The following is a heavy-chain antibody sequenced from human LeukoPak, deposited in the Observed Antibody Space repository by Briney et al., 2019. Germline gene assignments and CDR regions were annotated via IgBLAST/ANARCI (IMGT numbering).Heavy chain of an antibody. D-gene: IGHD2/OR15-2a*01. CDR3: ARGGHRQKEF. J-gene: IGHJ4*02. Sequence: GGYLRLSCAASGFSLRNYWMTWVRQSPGKGLEWVAIINPDGSGKYSVDSVKGRFTISRDNAKNSLYLQMSSLRAEDTAVYYCARGGHRQKEFWGQGTLVTVSS. V-gene: IGHV3-7*01. CDR2: INPDGSGK. CDR1: GFSLRNYW.